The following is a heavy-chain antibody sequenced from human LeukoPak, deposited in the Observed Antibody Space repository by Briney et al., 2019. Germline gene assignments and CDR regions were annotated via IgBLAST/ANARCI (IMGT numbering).Heavy chain of an antibody. J-gene: IGHJ4*02. CDR1: GFTVSSNY. D-gene: IGHD3-10*01. V-gene: IGHV3-66*01. Sequence: GGSLRVSCVDSGFTVSSNYMSWVRQAPGKGVEWVSVIYSGGSTYYADSVKGRFTISRDNSKDTLYLQMNSLRAEDTAVYYCARGVVRGIPDYWGQGTLVTVSS. CDR3: ARGVVRGIPDY. CDR2: IYSGGST.